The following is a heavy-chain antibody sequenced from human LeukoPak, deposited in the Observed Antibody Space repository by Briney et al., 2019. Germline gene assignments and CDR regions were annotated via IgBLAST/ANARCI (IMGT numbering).Heavy chain of an antibody. CDR1: GGSIRSGGYY. CDR3: AKGGPNYYGSGSEIDQ. J-gene: IGHJ4*02. CDR2: IYDSGST. Sequence: SETLSLTCTVSGGSIRSGGYYWSWIRQHPGKGLEWIGYIYDSGSTYYNPSLESRVTMSVDTSRNQFSLKLSSVTAADTAVYYCAKGGPNYYGSGSEIDQWGQGTLVTVSS. V-gene: IGHV4-31*03. D-gene: IGHD3-10*01.